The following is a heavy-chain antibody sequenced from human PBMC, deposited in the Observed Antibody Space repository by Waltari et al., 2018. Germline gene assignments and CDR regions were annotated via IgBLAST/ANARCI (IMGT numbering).Heavy chain of an antibody. J-gene: IGHJ4*02. D-gene: IGHD3-22*01. CDR3: ARGYDSSGYSYYFDY. CDR1: GGSISSGSYY. Sequence: QVQLQESGPGLVKPSQTLSLTCTVSGGSISSGSYYWSWIRQPAGKGLEWIGYIYTSGSTNYDPSLKSRVTISVDTSKNQFSLKLSSVTAADTAVYYCARGYDSSGYSYYFDYWGQGTLVTVSS. V-gene: IGHV4-61*09. CDR2: IYTSGST.